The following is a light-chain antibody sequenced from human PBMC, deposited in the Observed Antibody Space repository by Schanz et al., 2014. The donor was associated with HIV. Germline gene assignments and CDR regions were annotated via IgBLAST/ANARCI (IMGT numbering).Light chain of an antibody. V-gene: IGLV2-14*01. CDR1: SSDVGGYNY. CDR2: DVS. J-gene: IGLJ3*02. Sequence: SALTQPASVSGSPGQSITISCTGTSSDVGGYNYVSWYQQHPGKAPKLMIYDVSNRPSGVSNRFSGSKSGNTASLTISGLQAEDESVYYCSSYTISSTLVFGGGTKLTVL. CDR3: SSYTISSTLV.